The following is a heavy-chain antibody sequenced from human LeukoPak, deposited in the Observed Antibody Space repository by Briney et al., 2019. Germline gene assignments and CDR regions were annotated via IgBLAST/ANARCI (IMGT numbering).Heavy chain of an antibody. Sequence: PGRSLRLSCAVSGFTFSGSGMHWVRRAPGKGLEWVAVISHDGSSKSYADPVKGRVTISRDDSKNTLYLQMNSLSAEDAAVYYCAKWSARQFSHVGGLDVWGRGTTVTVSS. CDR2: ISHDGSSK. D-gene: IGHD2-15*01. J-gene: IGHJ6*02. V-gene: IGHV3-30*18. CDR3: AKWSARQFSHVGGLDV. CDR1: GFTFSGSG.